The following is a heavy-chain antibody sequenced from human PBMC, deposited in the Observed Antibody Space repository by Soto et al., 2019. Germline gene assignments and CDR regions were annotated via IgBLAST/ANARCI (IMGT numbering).Heavy chain of an antibody. Sequence: GGSLRLSCAASGFTFSNAWMSWVRQAPGKGLEWVGRIKSKTDGGAKDYAAPVKGRFTISRDDSKNTLYLQMNSLKTEDTAVYYCTTDDYGDYYYFDYWGQGTLVTVSS. D-gene: IGHD4-17*01. CDR3: TTDDYGDYYYFDY. CDR2: IKSKTDGGAK. J-gene: IGHJ4*02. CDR1: GFTFSNAW. V-gene: IGHV3-15*01.